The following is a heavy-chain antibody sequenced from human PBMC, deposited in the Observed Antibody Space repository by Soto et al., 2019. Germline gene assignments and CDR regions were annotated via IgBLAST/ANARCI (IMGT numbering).Heavy chain of an antibody. CDR1: GYTFTNYG. D-gene: IGHD3-10*01. V-gene: IGHV1-18*01. Sequence: GASVKVSCKASGYTFTNYGFSWVRQAPGQGLEWMGWVSAYNGNTKYEQKFQDRISMTTDTSTSTAYMEVRSLTSDDTAFYYCARDPGADPMEFWGQGTLVTVSS. CDR2: VSAYNGNT. J-gene: IGHJ4*02. CDR3: ARDPGADPMEF.